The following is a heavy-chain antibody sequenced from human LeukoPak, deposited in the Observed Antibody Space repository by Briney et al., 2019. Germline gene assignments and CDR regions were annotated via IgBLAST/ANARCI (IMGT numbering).Heavy chain of an antibody. CDR3: ASRSPGADNWNDGTGMYYYYYMDV. Sequence: GASVKVSCKASGGTFSSYAISWVRQAPGQGLEWMGGIIPIFGTANYAQKFQGRVTITTDESTSTAYMELSSLRSEDTAVYYCASRSPGADNWNDGTGMYYYYYMDVWGKGTTVTVSS. CDR1: GGTFSSYA. J-gene: IGHJ6*03. D-gene: IGHD1-20*01. V-gene: IGHV1-69*05. CDR2: IIPIFGTA.